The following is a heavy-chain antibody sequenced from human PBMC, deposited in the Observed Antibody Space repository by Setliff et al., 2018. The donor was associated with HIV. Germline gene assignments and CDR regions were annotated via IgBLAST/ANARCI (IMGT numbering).Heavy chain of an antibody. V-gene: IGHV1-46*01. D-gene: IGHD3-3*01. CDR1: GDTFSSYP. Sequence: ASVKVSCKSSGDTFSSYPITWVRQAPGQGLEWMGIINPSGGSTSYAQKFQGRVTMTRDTSIATAYMELSSLTSDDTAVYFCARGAGWSAPSDYWGQGTLVTVSS. J-gene: IGHJ4*02. CDR2: INPSGGST. CDR3: ARGAGWSAPSDY.